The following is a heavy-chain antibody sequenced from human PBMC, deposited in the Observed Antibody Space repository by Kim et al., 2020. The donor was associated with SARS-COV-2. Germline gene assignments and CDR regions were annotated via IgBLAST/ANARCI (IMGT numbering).Heavy chain of an antibody. V-gene: IGHV1-69*13. J-gene: IGHJ3*02. CDR1: GGTFSSYA. Sequence: SVKVSCKASGGTFSSYAISWVRQAPGQGLEWMGGIIPIFGTANYAQKFQGRVTITADESTSTAYMELSSLRSEDTAVYYCARKIGDSGSNLDAFDIWGQGTMVTVSS. CDR2: IIPIFGTA. CDR3: ARKIGDSGSNLDAFDI. D-gene: IGHD1-26*01.